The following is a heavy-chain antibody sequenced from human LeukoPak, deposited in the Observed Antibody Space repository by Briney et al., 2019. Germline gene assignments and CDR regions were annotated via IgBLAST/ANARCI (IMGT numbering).Heavy chain of an antibody. J-gene: IGHJ4*02. CDR3: ARQPDY. CDR2: INSDGSRT. V-gene: IGHV3-74*01. Sequence: PGGSLRLSCAASGFTFSNYWMHWGRQAPGKGLVWVSHINSDGSRTNYAASVKGRFTISRDNAKNRLYLQMNSLRAEDTAVYYCARQPDYWGQGTLVTVSS. CDR1: GFTFSNYW. D-gene: IGHD1-14*01.